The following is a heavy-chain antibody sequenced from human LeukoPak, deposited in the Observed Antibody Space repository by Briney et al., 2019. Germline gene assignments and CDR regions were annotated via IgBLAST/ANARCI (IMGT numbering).Heavy chain of an antibody. D-gene: IGHD5/OR15-5a*01. Sequence: GASVKVSCKASGYTFTGYYMHWVRQAPGQGLEWMGWISVFNGNAHYAQKLQGRVTMTTDTSTTTAYMELKSLMSDDTAVYYCARDRTSTVSSPSDSFDIWGQGTMVTVSS. CDR3: ARDRTSTVSSPSDSFDI. CDR1: GYTFTGYY. CDR2: ISVFNGNA. V-gene: IGHV1-18*04. J-gene: IGHJ3*02.